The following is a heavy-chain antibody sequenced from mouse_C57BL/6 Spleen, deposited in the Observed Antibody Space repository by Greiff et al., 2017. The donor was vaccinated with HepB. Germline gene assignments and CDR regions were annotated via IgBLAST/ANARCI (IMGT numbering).Heavy chain of an antibody. V-gene: IGHV6-3*01. CDR2: IRLKSDNYAT. Sequence: DVMLVESGGGLVQPGGSMKLSCVASGFTFSNYWMNWVRQSPEKGLEWVAQIRLKSDNYATHYAESVKGRFTISRDDSKSSVYLQMNNLRAEDTGIYYCTRDDYEAWFAYWGQGTLVTVSA. CDR1: GFTFSNYW. CDR3: TRDDYEAWFAY. D-gene: IGHD2-4*01. J-gene: IGHJ3*01.